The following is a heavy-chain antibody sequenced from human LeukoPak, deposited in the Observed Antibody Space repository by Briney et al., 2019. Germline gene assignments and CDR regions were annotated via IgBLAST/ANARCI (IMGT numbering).Heavy chain of an antibody. V-gene: IGHV5-51*01. CDR1: GYSFPNKW. D-gene: IGHD4-11*01. CDR2: IYPGDSDT. J-gene: IGHJ3*02. Sequence: GESLKISCKGSGYSFPNKWIGWVRQMPGKGLEWIGIIYPGDSDTGFGPSFQGQVTISADKSINTAYLQWSTLKASDSAMYYCARLFGGDDYSSELGIGAFDIWGQGTMVTVSA. CDR3: ARLFGGDDYSSELGIGAFDI.